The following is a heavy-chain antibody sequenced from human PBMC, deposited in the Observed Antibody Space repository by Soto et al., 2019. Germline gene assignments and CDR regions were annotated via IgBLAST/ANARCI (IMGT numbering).Heavy chain of an antibody. D-gene: IGHD3-3*01. CDR3: AREILGVNISGVRDAFDI. J-gene: IGHJ3*02. Sequence: QVQLVQSGAEVKKPGSSVTVSCKASGGTFSTYAISWVRQAPGQGLEWMGGIIPIFGTAKYAQKFQGRVTITADESTSTAYMELSSLRSEDTAVYYCAREILGVNISGVRDAFDIWGQGTMVTVSS. CDR2: IIPIFGTA. V-gene: IGHV1-69*01. CDR1: GGTFSTYA.